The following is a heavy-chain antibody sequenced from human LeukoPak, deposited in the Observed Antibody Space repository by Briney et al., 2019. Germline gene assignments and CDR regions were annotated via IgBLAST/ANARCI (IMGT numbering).Heavy chain of an antibody. Sequence: ASVKVSCKASGYTFTSYGISWVRQPPGQGLEWMGWISAYNGNTNYAQKLQGRVTMTTDTSTSTAYVELRSLRSDDTAVYYCARVRPGYSSGWTEPWYFDLWGRGTLVTVSS. CDR2: ISAYNGNT. J-gene: IGHJ2*01. CDR1: GYTFTSYG. V-gene: IGHV1-18*01. D-gene: IGHD6-19*01. CDR3: ARVRPGYSSGWTEPWYFDL.